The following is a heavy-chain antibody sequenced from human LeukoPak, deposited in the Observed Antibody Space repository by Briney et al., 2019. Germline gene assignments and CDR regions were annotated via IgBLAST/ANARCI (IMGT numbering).Heavy chain of an antibody. V-gene: IGHV3-21*04. CDR2: IITVSTTYF. CDR3: AKASVAIPQYCNS. Sequence: GGSLRLSCVASGFTFSSYSMNWVRQAPGRGLEWVSSIITVSTTYFQYADSAKGRFTISRDNSKDTLFLQLNSLTAADTAMYFCAKASVAIPQYCNSWGQGTLVTVSP. J-gene: IGHJ5*02. CDR1: GFTFSSYS. D-gene: IGHD2-2*02.